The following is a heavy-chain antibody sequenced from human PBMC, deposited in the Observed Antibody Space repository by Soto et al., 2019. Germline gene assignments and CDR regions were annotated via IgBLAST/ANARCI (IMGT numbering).Heavy chain of an antibody. Sequence: SETLSLTCTVSGGFVNSDTHPWSWIRQTPGKRLEWIGFIYSGGSTKNPSLRSRVTMSVDTSKNQFSLKLRYVIVADTAVYHCARFVRSCSATTCSTRADVWGQGITVTVSS. CDR2: IYSGGST. CDR1: GGFVNSDTHP. CDR3: ARFVRSCSATTCSTRADV. J-gene: IGHJ6*02. V-gene: IGHV4-61*01. D-gene: IGHD2-2*01.